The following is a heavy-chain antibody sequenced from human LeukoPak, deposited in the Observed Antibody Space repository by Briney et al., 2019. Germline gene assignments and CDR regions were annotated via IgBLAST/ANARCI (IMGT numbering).Heavy chain of an antibody. CDR1: GFTFSSYW. Sequence: GGSLRLSCAASGFTFSSYWMNWVRQAPGKGLEWVAVISYDGSNKYYADSVKGRFTISRDNSKNTLYLQMNSLRAEDTAVYYCAKSPLEGSGWYEYWFDPWGQGTLVTVSS. D-gene: IGHD6-19*01. J-gene: IGHJ5*02. V-gene: IGHV3-30*18. CDR2: ISYDGSNK. CDR3: AKSPLEGSGWYEYWFDP.